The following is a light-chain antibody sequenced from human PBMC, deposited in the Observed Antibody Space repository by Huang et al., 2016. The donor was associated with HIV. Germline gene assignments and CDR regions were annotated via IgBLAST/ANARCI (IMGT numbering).Light chain of an antibody. V-gene: IGKV3-15*01. CDR1: QSVGSN. Sequence: EIVMTQSQATLSVSPGERATLSCRASQSVGSNLAWYQQRRGQAPRLLIYAASTRATGIPARCSGSGSGTEFTLTVNSLQSEDFAVYYCQQHNSWPRTFGQGTRV. CDR2: AAS. CDR3: QQHNSWPRT. J-gene: IGKJ1*01.